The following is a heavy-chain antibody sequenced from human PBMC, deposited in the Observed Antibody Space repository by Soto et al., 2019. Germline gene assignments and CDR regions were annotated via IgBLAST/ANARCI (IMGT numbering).Heavy chain of an antibody. D-gene: IGHD3-3*01. J-gene: IGHJ3*02. CDR2: IYTSGST. V-gene: IGHV4-4*07. CDR1: GGSISSYY. CDR3: ARVLRIFGVVMDYDHAVDI. Sequence: SETLSLTCTVSGGSISSYYWSWIRQPAGKGLEWIGRIYTSGSTNYNPSLKSRVTMSVDTSKNQFSLKLSSVTAADTAVYYCARVLRIFGVVMDYDHAVDIWGQGTMVTVSS.